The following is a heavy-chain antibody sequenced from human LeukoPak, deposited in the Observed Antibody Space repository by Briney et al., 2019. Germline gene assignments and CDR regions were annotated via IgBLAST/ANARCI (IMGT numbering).Heavy chain of an antibody. Sequence: SETLSLTCAVYGGSFSGYYWSWIRQHPGKGLEWIGYIYYSGSTYYNPSLKSRVTISVDTSKNQFSLKLSSVTAADTAVYYCASNHPDWDYDSSGYYFYFDYWGQGTLVTVSS. J-gene: IGHJ4*02. D-gene: IGHD3-22*01. CDR2: IYYSGST. CDR1: GGSFSGYY. V-gene: IGHV4-31*11. CDR3: ASNHPDWDYDSSGYYFYFDY.